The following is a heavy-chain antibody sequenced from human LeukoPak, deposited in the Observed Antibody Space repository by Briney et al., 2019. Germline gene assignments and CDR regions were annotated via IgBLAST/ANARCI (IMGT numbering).Heavy chain of an antibody. CDR2: IYTSGST. CDR1: GGSISSYY. V-gene: IGHV4-4*07. CDR3: ARDGYCSSTSCYYFDY. D-gene: IGHD2-2*03. J-gene: IGHJ4*02. Sequence: SETLSLTCTVSGGSISSYYWSWIRQPAGKGLEWIGRIYTSGSTNYNPSLKSRVTMSVDTSKNQFSLKLSSVTAADTAVYYCARDGYCSSTSCYYFDYWGQGTLVTVSS.